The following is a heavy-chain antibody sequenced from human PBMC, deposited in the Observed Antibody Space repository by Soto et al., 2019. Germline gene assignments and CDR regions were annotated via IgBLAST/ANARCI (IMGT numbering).Heavy chain of an antibody. CDR3: ASSPMVRGNWFDP. CDR1: GGSIRSSGYY. D-gene: IGHD3-10*01. J-gene: IGHJ5*02. CDR2: IYYSGST. Sequence: SLTCAFSGGSIRSSGYYWGWIRQPPGKGLEWIGSIYYSGSTYYNPSLKSRVTISVDTSKNQFSLKLSSVTAADTAVYYWASSPMVRGNWFDPWGQGTLVTVSS. V-gene: IGHV4-39*01.